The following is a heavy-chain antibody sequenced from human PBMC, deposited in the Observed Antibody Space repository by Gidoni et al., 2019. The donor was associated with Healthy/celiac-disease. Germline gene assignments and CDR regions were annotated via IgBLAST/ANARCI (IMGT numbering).Heavy chain of an antibody. CDR2: ISYDGSNK. CDR1: GFTFSSYA. CDR3: ARVSAIGGNPSPFDY. Sequence: QVQLVESGGGVVQPGRSLRLSCAASGFTFSSYAMHWVRQAPGKGLEWVAVISYDGSNKYYADSVKGRFTISRDNSKNTLYLQMNSLRAEDTAVYYCARVSAIGGNPSPFDYWGQGTLVTVSS. V-gene: IGHV3-30-3*01. J-gene: IGHJ4*02. D-gene: IGHD2-15*01.